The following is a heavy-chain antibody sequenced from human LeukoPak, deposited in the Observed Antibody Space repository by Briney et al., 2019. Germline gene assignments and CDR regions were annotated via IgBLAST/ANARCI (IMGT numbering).Heavy chain of an antibody. Sequence: PSETLSLTCTVSGGSINTYYWSWIRQPPGKGLEWIGSIYYSGSTYYNPSLKSRVTISVDTSKNQFSLKLSSVTAADTAVYYCARGFDYGVYYFDYWGQGTLVTVSS. V-gene: IGHV4-39*01. J-gene: IGHJ4*02. D-gene: IGHD4-17*01. CDR2: IYYSGST. CDR1: GGSINTYY. CDR3: ARGFDYGVYYFDY.